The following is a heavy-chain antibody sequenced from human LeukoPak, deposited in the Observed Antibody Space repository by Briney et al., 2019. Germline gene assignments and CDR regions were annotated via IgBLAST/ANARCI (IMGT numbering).Heavy chain of an antibody. CDR1: GFTVSSNS. V-gene: IGHV3-53*01. CDR3: AKGGAVTSPYYYYYYMDV. D-gene: IGHD4-17*01. Sequence: GGSLRLSCTVSGFTVSSNSWSWVRQAPGKGLEWVSFIYSGGNTHYSDSVKGRFTISRDNSKNTLYLQMNSLRAEDTAVYYCAKGGAVTSPYYYYYYMDVWGKGTTVTVSS. CDR2: IYSGGNT. J-gene: IGHJ6*03.